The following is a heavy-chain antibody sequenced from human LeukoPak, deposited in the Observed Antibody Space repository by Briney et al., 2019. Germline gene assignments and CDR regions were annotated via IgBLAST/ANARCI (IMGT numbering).Heavy chain of an antibody. Sequence: PGGSLRLSCAVSGFTVSTNYMGWVRQAPGKGLEWVSILYSGGDIYYADSVKGRFTISRDNSRNTLYLQMNTLRVEDSAVYYCARDRAPPTIWYFDLWSRGSLVTVSS. D-gene: IGHD3-3*01. J-gene: IGHJ2*01. CDR3: ARDRAPPTIWYFDL. CDR1: GFTVSTNY. V-gene: IGHV3-53*01. CDR2: LYSGGDI.